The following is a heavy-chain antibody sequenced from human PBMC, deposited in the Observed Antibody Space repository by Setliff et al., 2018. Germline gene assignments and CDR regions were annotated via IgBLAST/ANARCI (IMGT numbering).Heavy chain of an antibody. V-gene: IGHV3-11*04. CDR1: GFTFSDYY. Sequence: LRLSCAASGFTFSDYYMSWIRQAPGRGLEWVSHISGSGTTIYYADSVKGRFTISRDNAKNSLYLQMNSLRAEDTAVYYCAKSHSSWPIFIDYWGQGTLVTVSS. CDR3: AKSHSSWPIFIDY. CDR2: ISGSGTTI. J-gene: IGHJ4*02. D-gene: IGHD6-13*01.